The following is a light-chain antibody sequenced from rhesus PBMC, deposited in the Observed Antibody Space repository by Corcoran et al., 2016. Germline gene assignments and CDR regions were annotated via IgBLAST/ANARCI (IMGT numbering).Light chain of an antibody. CDR3: QQHDNPPLT. J-gene: IGKJ4*01. CDR2: RAS. CDR1: QGISNW. Sequence: DIQMTQSPSSLSASVGDRVTITCRARQGISNWLAWYQQKIGKAPKLLLYRASNLERGVPSRFSGSGSGTDFTLTISSLQPEDIATYYCQQHDNPPLTFGGGTKVELK. V-gene: IGKV1-69*01.